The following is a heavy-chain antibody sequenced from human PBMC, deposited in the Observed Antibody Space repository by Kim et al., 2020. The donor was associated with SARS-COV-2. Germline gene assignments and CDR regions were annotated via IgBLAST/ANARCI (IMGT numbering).Heavy chain of an antibody. CDR3: ARDYTTRDSSAWYDAVDI. CDR2: IKQDGSVI. Sequence: GGSLRLSCAASGFTFSSYWMTWVRQAPGKGLEWVANIKQDGSVIHYVDSVKGRFTISRDNAKNSLYLQMNSLRAEDTAVYFCARDYTTRDSSAWYDAVDIWRQGTMDTVSS. V-gene: IGHV3-7*01. CDR1: GFTFSSYW. D-gene: IGHD6-13*01. J-gene: IGHJ3*02.